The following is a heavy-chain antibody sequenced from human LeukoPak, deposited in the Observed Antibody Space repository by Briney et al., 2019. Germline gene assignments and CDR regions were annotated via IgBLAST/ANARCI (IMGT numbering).Heavy chain of an antibody. D-gene: IGHD6-19*01. Sequence: GESLKISCKGSGYSFTTYWIGWVRQMPGKGLGWMGIIYPGDSDTRYSPSFQGQVTISADKSISSAYLQWSSLKAPDTAMYYCARFPAAGTPDYWGQGTLVTVSS. CDR2: IYPGDSDT. J-gene: IGHJ4*02. CDR3: ARFPAAGTPDY. CDR1: GYSFTTYW. V-gene: IGHV5-51*01.